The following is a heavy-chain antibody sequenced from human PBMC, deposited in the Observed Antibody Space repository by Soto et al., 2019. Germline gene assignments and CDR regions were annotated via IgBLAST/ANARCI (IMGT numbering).Heavy chain of an antibody. CDR3: ARSVLLWFGGVDY. J-gene: IGHJ4*02. V-gene: IGHV1-3*01. CDR2: INAGNGNT. CDR1: GYTFTSYA. Sequence: ASVKVSCKASGYTFTSYAMHWVRQAPGQRLEWMGWINAGNGNTKYSQKFQGRVTITRDTSASTAYMELSSLRSEDTAVYYCARSVLLWFGGVDYWGQGTLVTVSS. D-gene: IGHD3-10*01.